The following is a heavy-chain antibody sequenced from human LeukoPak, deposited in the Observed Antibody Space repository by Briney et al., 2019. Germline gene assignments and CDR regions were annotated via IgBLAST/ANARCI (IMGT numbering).Heavy chain of an antibody. CDR3: AKVSLLYFDWGPFDI. Sequence: GGSLRLSCAASGFTFSSYAVSWVRQAPGKGLEWVSVISGSGGSTYYADSVKGRFTISRDNSKNTLSLQMNTLRAEDTAVYSCAKVSLLYFDWGPFDIWGQGTTVTVSS. J-gene: IGHJ3*02. CDR1: GFTFSSYA. CDR2: ISGSGGST. V-gene: IGHV3-23*01. D-gene: IGHD3-9*01.